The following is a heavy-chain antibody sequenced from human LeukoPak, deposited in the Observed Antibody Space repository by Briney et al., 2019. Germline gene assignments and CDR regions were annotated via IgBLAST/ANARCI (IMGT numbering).Heavy chain of an antibody. D-gene: IGHD1-1*01. V-gene: IGHV4-39*07. J-gene: IGHJ4*02. Sequence: SGTLSLTCTVSGGSIGSRSYYWAWLRQPPGKGLEWIGSMYYIGSTYYNPSLKSRVTISIDTSKNQFSLKLSSVTAADTAVYYCAREDFGLQREFDYRGQGTLVTVSS. CDR3: AREDFGLQREFDY. CDR2: MYYIGST. CDR1: GGSIGSRSYY.